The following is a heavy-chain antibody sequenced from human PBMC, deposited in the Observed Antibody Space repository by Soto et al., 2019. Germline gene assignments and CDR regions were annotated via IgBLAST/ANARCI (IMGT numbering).Heavy chain of an antibody. D-gene: IGHD6-6*01. V-gene: IGHV1-69*13. J-gene: IGHJ6*02. CDR1: GGTFSSYA. CDR2: IIPIFGTA. CDR3: GVAARYYYYYGMDV. Sequence: GASVKVSFKASGGTFSSYAISWVRQAPGQGLEWMGGIIPIFGTANYAQKFQGRVTITADESTSTAYMELSSLRSEDTAVYYCGVAARYYYYYGMDVWGQGTTVTVSS.